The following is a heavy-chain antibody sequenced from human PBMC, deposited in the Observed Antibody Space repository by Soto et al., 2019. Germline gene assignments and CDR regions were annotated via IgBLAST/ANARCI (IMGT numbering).Heavy chain of an antibody. D-gene: IGHD5-18*01. CDR3: ASRGYSYGRLLDY. CDR1: GFTFSSYV. V-gene: IGHV3-30*03. J-gene: IGHJ4*02. Sequence: PGGSLRLSCAASGFTFSSYVMHWVRQAPGKGLEWVAVISYDGSNKYYADSVKGRFTISRDNSKNTLYLQMNSLRAEDTAVYYCASRGYSYGRLLDYWGQGTLVTVSS. CDR2: ISYDGSNK.